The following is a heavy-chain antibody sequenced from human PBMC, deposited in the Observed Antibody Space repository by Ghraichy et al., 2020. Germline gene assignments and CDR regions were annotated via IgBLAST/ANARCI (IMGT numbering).Heavy chain of an antibody. CDR2: IYISGSS. D-gene: IGHD2-8*01. J-gene: IGHJ4*02. CDR3: ARHAFQYCNNGVCWGPYDY. CDR1: DGSISSYY. Sequence: SETLSLTCSVSDGSISSYYWSWIRQPPGKGLEWIGYIYISGSSHYNPSYNPSLKSQVTISVDTSKNQFSLKMSSVTAADTAMYYCARHAFQYCNNGVCWGPYDYWGQGTLVIVSS. V-gene: IGHV4-4*09.